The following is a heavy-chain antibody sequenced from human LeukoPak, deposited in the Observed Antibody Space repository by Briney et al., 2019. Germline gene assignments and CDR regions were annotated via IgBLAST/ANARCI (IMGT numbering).Heavy chain of an antibody. CDR1: GDSISSGTYY. CDR2: IYISGST. V-gene: IGHV4-61*02. J-gene: IGHJ4*02. D-gene: IGHD6-6*01. CDR3: ARDRAARHFDY. Sequence: SETLSLTCTVSGDSISSGTYYWSWIRQPAGKGLEWIGRIYISGSTTYNPSLKSRVTISVDTSKNQFSLKLSSVTAADTAVYYCARDRAARHFDYWGQGTLVTVSS.